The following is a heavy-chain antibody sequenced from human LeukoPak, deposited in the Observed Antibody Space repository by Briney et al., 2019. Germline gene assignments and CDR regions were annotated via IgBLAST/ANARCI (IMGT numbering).Heavy chain of an antibody. CDR2: MYTSGST. D-gene: IGHD6-6*01. V-gene: IGHV4-61*02. Sequence: SETLSLTCTVSGGSINSGTYYWSWIRQPAGKGLEWIGRMYTSGSTNYNPSLESRVTISVDTSKNQFSLKLSSVNAADTAVYYCARGEKGGSSGSINYWGEGPLVTVSA. CDR1: GGSINSGTYY. CDR3: ARGEKGGSSGSINY. J-gene: IGHJ4*02.